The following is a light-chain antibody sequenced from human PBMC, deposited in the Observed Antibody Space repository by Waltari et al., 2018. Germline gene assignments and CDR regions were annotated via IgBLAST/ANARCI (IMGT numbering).Light chain of an antibody. J-gene: IGKJ3*01. V-gene: IGKV1-39*01. CDR2: AAS. CDR1: QSIGDY. Sequence: DIQMTQSPSSLSASVGDRVTITCRASQSIGDYLNWYQHKPGKAHKLLIYAASSLQSGVPSRFSGSGSGTDFTLTISSLQSEDFATYYCQQSHSSPFTFGPGTKVDIK. CDR3: QQSHSSPFT.